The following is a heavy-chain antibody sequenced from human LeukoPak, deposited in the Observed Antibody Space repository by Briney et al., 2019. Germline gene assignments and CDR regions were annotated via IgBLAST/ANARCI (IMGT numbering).Heavy chain of an antibody. D-gene: IGHD3-22*01. Sequence: SETLSLTCIVSGGSISSHYWSWIRQPPGKGLEYIGYIYYSGSTDYNPSLKSRVTISLDTSKNQFSLNLSSVTAADTAVYYCARRSGALDSRDSRYHFDHWGQGTLVTVSS. CDR2: IYYSGST. CDR1: GGSISSHY. J-gene: IGHJ4*02. V-gene: IGHV4-59*11. CDR3: ARRSGALDSRDSRYHFDH.